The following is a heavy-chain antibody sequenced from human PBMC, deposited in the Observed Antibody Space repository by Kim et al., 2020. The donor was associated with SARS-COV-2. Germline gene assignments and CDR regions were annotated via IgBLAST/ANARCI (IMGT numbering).Heavy chain of an antibody. CDR2: INHSGST. J-gene: IGHJ6*02. V-gene: IGHV4-34*01. CDR3: ARERCITIFGVVTCYYYGMAV. Sequence: SETLSLTCAVYGGSFSGYYWSWIRQPPGTGLEWIGEINHSGSTNYNPSIKSRVTISVDTSKNQFSLKLASVTAAATALYYCARERCITIFGVVTCYYYGMAVWGQGTTVTVS. CDR1: GGSFSGYY. D-gene: IGHD3-3*01.